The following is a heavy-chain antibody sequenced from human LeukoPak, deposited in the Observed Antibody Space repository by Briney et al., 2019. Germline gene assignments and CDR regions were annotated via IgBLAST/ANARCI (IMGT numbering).Heavy chain of an antibody. CDR2: IYSGGST. CDR3: ARDTPYYYDSSGYSAS. J-gene: IGHJ5*02. Sequence: GGSLRLSCGASGFTFSNYAMSWVRQAPGKGLEWVSVIYSGGSTYYADSVKGRFTISRDNSKNTLYLQMNSLRAEDTAVYYCARDTPYYYDSSGYSASWGQGTLVTVSS. V-gene: IGHV3-53*01. D-gene: IGHD3-22*01. CDR1: GFTFSNYA.